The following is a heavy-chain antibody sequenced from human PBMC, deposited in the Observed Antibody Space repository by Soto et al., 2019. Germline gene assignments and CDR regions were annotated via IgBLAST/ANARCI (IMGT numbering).Heavy chain of an antibody. CDR1: GFTFSNAW. J-gene: IGHJ4*02. D-gene: IGHD3-10*01. V-gene: IGHV3-15*01. CDR2: IKSKTDGGTT. Sequence: RGSLRLSCAASGFTFSNAWMSWVRQAPGKGLEWVGRIKSKTDGGTTDYAAPVKGRFTISRDDSKNTLYLQMNSLKTEDTAVYYCTTVITMVRGVITPFDYWGQGTLVTVSS. CDR3: TTVITMVRGVITPFDY.